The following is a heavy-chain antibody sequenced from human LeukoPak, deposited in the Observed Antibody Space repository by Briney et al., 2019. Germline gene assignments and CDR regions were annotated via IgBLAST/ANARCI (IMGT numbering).Heavy chain of an antibody. D-gene: IGHD3-16*01. V-gene: IGHV3-7*01. Sequence: GGSLRLSCAAHGFNFSESWMSWVRQATGKGLEWVANMNQDGSEKDYVDAVKGRFTTSRDNARESLYLQMSSLRAEDTAVYYCATYTHWVAGDVWGHGTTVTVSS. J-gene: IGHJ6*02. CDR3: ATYTHWVAGDV. CDR1: GFNFSESW. CDR2: MNQDGSEK.